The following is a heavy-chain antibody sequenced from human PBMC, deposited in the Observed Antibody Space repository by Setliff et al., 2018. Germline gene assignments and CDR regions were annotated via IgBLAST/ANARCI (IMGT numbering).Heavy chain of an antibody. CDR3: AREELWFGELASYYYYGMDV. CDR2: ISSSSSYI. J-gene: IGHJ6*02. Sequence: GGSLRLSCAASGFTFSSYAMNWVRQAPGKGLEWVSSISSSSSYIYYADSVKGRFTISRDNAKNSLYLQMNSLRAEDTAVYYCAREELWFGELASYYYYGMDVWGQGTTVTVSS. CDR1: GFTFSSYA. D-gene: IGHD3-10*01. V-gene: IGHV3-21*01.